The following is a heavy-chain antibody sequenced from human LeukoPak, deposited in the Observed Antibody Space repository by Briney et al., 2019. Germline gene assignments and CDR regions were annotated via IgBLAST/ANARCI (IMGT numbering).Heavy chain of an antibody. D-gene: IGHD2-2*01. CDR1: GGTFSSYA. CDR2: IIPIFGTA. CDR3: AGGYCSSTSCYP. J-gene: IGHJ5*02. V-gene: IGHV1-69*06. Sequence: ASVKVSCKASGGTFSSYAISWVRQAPGQGLEWMGGIIPIFGTANYAQKFQGRVTITADKSTSTAYMELSSLRSEDTPVYYCAGGYCSSTSCYPWGQGTLVTVSS.